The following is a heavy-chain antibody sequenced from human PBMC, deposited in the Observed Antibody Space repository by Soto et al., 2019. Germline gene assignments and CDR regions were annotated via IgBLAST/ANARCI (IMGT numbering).Heavy chain of an antibody. V-gene: IGHV3-53*01. J-gene: IGHJ6*02. CDR3: ARDPPATRHGMDV. CDR2: IYSGGST. Sequence: PGGSLRLSCAASGFTVSSNYMSWVRQAPGKGLEWVSVIYSGGSTYYADSVRGRFTISRDNSKNTLYLQMKSLRAEDTAVYYCARDPPATRHGMDVWGQGTKVTVSS. CDR1: GFTVSSNY.